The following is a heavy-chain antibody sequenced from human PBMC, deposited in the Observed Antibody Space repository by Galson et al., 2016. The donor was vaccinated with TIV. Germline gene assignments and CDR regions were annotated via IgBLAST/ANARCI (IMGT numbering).Heavy chain of an antibody. V-gene: IGHV3-66*02. CDR3: SRDRRHCGNECYLYYYYGMDV. D-gene: IGHD2-21*01. J-gene: IGHJ6*02. Sequence: SLRLSCAASGFIVSRNYMTWVRQAPGKGMEWVSLIYSGGRTSYADSAKGRFNISRDNSKNTVYLHMHSLRAEDTAVYYCSRDRRHCGNECYLYYYYGMDVWGQGTTVTVSS. CDR2: IYSGGRT. CDR1: GFIVSRNY.